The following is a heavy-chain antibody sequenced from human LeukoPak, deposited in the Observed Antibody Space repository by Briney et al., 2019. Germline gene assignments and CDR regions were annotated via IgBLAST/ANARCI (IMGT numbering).Heavy chain of an antibody. CDR2: FSGSGGST. CDR3: AKDRNRITGTTGYFDY. J-gene: IGHJ4*02. CDR1: GFTFSSYA. Sequence: GGSLRLPCAASGFTFSSYAMNWVRQAPGKGLEGVSAFSGSGGSTYYADSVKGRFTISRDNSKNTLYLQMNSLRAEDTAVYYCAKDRNRITGTTGYFDYWGQGTLVTVSS. V-gene: IGHV3-23*01. D-gene: IGHD1-7*01.